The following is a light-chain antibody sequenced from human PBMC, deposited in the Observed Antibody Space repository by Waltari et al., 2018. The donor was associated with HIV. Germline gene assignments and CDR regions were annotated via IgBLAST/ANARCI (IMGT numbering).Light chain of an antibody. Sequence: QSALTQPASVSGSPGQSVTISCTGTSSDVGGYNYVSWYQHHPGKAPRLMIFDVTDRPSGVSNRFSGSKSGNTASLTISGLQAEDEADYYCSSYTSTNTWVFGGGTKLTVL. V-gene: IGLV2-14*03. CDR2: DVT. CDR3: SSYTSTNTWV. J-gene: IGLJ3*02. CDR1: SSDVGGYNY.